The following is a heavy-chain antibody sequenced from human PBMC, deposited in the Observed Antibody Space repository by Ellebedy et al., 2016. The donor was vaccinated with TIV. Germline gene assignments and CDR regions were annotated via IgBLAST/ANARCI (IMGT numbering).Heavy chain of an antibody. V-gene: IGHV4-34*01. Sequence: MPSETLSLTWALYGGSSSGYYRPWLPQSPGKGLEWLGEINHSGTTNYGPSLKSRVPISVDTSKKQFSLKLTSVTAADTAVYYCTRGTFGPTFWRGVRVSWFDPWGQGTLVTVSS. CDR2: INHSGTT. J-gene: IGHJ5*02. CDR1: GGSSSGYY. D-gene: IGHD3-10*01. CDR3: TRGTFGPTFWRGVRVSWFDP.